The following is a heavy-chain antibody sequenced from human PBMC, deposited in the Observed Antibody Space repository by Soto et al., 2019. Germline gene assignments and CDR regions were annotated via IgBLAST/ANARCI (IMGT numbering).Heavy chain of an antibody. J-gene: IGHJ6*02. CDR3: VHLMTAVTTCGMDV. D-gene: IGHD4-17*01. Sequence: QITLKESGPTLVEPTQTLTLTCTFSGFSLITTGSGVAWIRQPPGKALEWLALIYWDDDKRYSPSLKSRLTITKDTSKNQVVITMTNMDPVDTGTYFCVHLMTAVTTCGMDVWGQGTAVTVSS. V-gene: IGHV2-5*02. CDR1: GFSLITTGSG. CDR2: IYWDDDK.